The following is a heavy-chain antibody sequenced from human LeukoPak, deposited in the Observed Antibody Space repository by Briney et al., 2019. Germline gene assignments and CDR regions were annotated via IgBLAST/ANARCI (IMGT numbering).Heavy chain of an antibody. CDR3: ARHSGAAAGSSMIYWYFDL. Sequence: SETLSLTCTVSGGSISGYYWSWIRQPPGKGLEWIGYIYYSGSTNYNPSLKSRVAISVDTSKNQFSLKLSSVTAADTAVYYCARHSGAAAGSSMIYWYFDLWGRGTLVTVSS. CDR1: GGSISGYY. V-gene: IGHV4-59*08. CDR2: IYYSGST. D-gene: IGHD6-13*01. J-gene: IGHJ2*01.